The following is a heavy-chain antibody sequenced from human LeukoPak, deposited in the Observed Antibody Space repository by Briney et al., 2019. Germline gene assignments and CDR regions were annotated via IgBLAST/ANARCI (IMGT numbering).Heavy chain of an antibody. CDR3: ASLSSSWPKYFQH. Sequence: GGSLRLSCAASGFTFSSNWMNWVRQAPGEGLVWVSRINTDGSSTSYADSVKGRFTISRDNSKNTLYLQMNSLRAEDPAVYYCASLSSSWPKYFQHWGQGTLVTVSS. CDR2: INTDGSST. CDR1: GFTFSSNW. D-gene: IGHD6-13*01. V-gene: IGHV3-74*01. J-gene: IGHJ1*01.